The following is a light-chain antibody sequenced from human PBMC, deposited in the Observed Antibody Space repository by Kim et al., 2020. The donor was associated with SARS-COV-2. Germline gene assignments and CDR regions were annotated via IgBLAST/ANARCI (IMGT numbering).Light chain of an antibody. Sequence: SLGERATLSCRASQSVSSNLAWYQQKPGQAPRLLIYGASTRATGIPARFSGSGSGTEFNLTISSLQSEDSAVYYCQQYDDWPPWTFGQGTKVDIK. V-gene: IGKV3-15*01. J-gene: IGKJ1*01. CDR1: QSVSSN. CDR3: QQYDDWPPWT. CDR2: GAS.